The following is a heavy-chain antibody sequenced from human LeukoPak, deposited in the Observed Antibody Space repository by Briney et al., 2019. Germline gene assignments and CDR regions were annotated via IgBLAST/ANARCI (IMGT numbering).Heavy chain of an antibody. CDR1: GFTFSSYA. J-gene: IGHJ6*02. Sequence: PGGSLRLSCAASGFTFSSYAMSWVRQAPGKGLEWVSLIRGSGDNTYYADSVKGRFTIARDNSKNTLHLQMNSLRAEDTAVYYCAKLNGNYYYHGMDVWGQGTTVTVSS. D-gene: IGHD1-1*01. CDR2: IRGSGDNT. CDR3: AKLNGNYYYHGMDV. V-gene: IGHV3-23*01.